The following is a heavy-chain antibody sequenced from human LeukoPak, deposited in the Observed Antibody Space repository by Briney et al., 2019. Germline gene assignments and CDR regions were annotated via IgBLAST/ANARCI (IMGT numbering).Heavy chain of an antibody. D-gene: IGHD3-9*01. CDR1: GFTFSSYA. Sequence: GGSLRLSCAASGFTFSSYAMHWVRQAPGKGLEWVAFIRYDGSNKYYADSVKGRFTISRDNSKNTLYLQMNSLRAEDTAVYYCARGPVLRYFDWLPTLPTSYYYYYMDVWGKGTTVTISS. V-gene: IGHV3-30*02. J-gene: IGHJ6*03. CDR3: ARGPVLRYFDWLPTLPTSYYYYYMDV. CDR2: IRYDGSNK.